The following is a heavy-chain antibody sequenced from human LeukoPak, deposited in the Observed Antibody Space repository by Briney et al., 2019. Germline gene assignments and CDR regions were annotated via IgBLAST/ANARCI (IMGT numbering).Heavy chain of an antibody. D-gene: IGHD3-3*01. J-gene: IGHJ4*02. CDR3: ASPGGYDFWSGYYDY. V-gene: IGHV4-34*01. CDR2: INHSGST. CDR1: GGSFSGYY. Sequence: PSETLSLTCAVYGGSFSGYYWSWIRQPPGKGLEWIGEINHSGSTNYNPSLKSRVTISVDTSKNQFSLKLSSVTAADTAVYYCASPGGYDFWSGYYDYWGQGTLVTVSS.